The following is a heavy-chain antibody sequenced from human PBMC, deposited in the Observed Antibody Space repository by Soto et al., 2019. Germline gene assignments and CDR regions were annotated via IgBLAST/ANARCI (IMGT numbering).Heavy chain of an antibody. D-gene: IGHD6-19*01. CDR3: ARVDVAGVKDY. V-gene: IGHV3-30-3*01. CDR1: GFTFSSYA. J-gene: IGHJ4*02. CDR2: ISYDGSNK. Sequence: QVQLVESGGGVVQPGRSLRLSCAASGFTFSSYAMHWVRQAPGKGLEWVAVISYDGSNKYYADSVKGRFTISRDNSKNTLYLQMNSLRAEDTAVYYCARVDVAGVKDYWGQGTLVTVSS.